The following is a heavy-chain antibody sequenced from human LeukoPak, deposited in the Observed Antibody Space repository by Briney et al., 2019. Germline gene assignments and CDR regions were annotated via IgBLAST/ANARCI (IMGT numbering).Heavy chain of an antibody. Sequence: ASVTVSCKASGYTFTSYGISWVRQAPGQGLEWMGWISAYNGNTNYAQRLQSRVTITTDTATSTAYMELKRLRSDDTAVYYCARGGKIWFGELFDAFDIWGQGTMVTVSS. V-gene: IGHV1-18*01. CDR1: GYTFTSYG. J-gene: IGHJ3*02. CDR3: ARGGKIWFGELFDAFDI. D-gene: IGHD3-10*01. CDR2: ISAYNGNT.